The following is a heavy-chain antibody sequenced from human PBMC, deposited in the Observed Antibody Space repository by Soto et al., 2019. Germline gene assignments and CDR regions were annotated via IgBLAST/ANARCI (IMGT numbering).Heavy chain of an antibody. CDR3: ARDGSGYHSSGFYLYDGFDI. CDR2: LYTTGNT. J-gene: IGHJ3*02. D-gene: IGHD3-22*01. V-gene: IGHV4-4*07. Sequence: PSETLSLTCTVSGGSVSSHYWSWIRQAAGKGLEWIGRLYTTGNTNYNPSLRSRVTMSLGTSRNQFSLTLTSVTAADSAMYYCARDGSGYHSSGFYLYDGFDIWGQGTMVTVSS. CDR1: GGSVSSHY.